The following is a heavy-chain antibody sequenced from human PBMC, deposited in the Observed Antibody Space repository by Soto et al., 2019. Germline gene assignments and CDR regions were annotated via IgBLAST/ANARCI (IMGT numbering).Heavy chain of an antibody. V-gene: IGHV4-59*01. J-gene: IGHJ4*02. D-gene: IGHD4-17*01. CDR2: IYYSGST. CDR1: GGSISSYY. CDR3: ARDTDTNGDYSFDY. Sequence: SETLSLTCTVSGGSISSYYWSWIRQPPGKGLEWIGYIYYSGSTNYNPSLKSRVTISVDTSKNQFSLKLSSVTAADTAVYYCARDTDTNGDYSFDYWGRGTLVTVSS.